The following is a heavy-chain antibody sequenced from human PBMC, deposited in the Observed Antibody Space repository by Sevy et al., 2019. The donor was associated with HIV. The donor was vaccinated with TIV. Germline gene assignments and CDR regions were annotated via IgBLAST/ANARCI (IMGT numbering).Heavy chain of an antibody. CDR3: ARDLRPHLLYSDFWSGYSGMDV. V-gene: IGHV3-30*03. CDR1: AFTFSTYG. Sequence: GGSLRLSCAASAFTFSTYGMHWVRQAPGKGLEWVSVISFDGSHKYYADSVKGRCTVSRDNSKNTPNLQMNSLRAEDTAVYYCARDLRPHLLYSDFWSGYSGMDVWGQGTTVTVSS. CDR2: ISFDGSHK. D-gene: IGHD3-3*01. J-gene: IGHJ6*02.